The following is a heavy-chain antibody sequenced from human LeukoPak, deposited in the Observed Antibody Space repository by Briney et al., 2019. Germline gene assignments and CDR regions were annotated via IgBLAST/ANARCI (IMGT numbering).Heavy chain of an antibody. Sequence: PSETLSLTCTVSGYSISSGYYWGWIRQPPGKGLEWIGSFYHSGSTYYNPSLNSRVTISVDTSKNQFSLKLTSVTAADTAVYFCARGIVTGTTNWFDPWGQGTLVTVSS. V-gene: IGHV4-38-2*02. CDR3: ARGIVTGTTNWFDP. D-gene: IGHD1-20*01. J-gene: IGHJ5*02. CDR2: FYHSGST. CDR1: GYSISSGYY.